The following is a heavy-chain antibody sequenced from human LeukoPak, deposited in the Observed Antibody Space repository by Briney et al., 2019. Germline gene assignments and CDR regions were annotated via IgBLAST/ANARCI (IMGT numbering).Heavy chain of an antibody. V-gene: IGHV3-23*01. CDR3: AKGAYDYIEVAYYDY. D-gene: IGHD5-12*01. CDR1: GFTISSYF. CDR2: IIGSGGST. Sequence: GGSLRLSCAASGFTISSYFMSWVRQAPGKGLEWVSGIIGSGGSTYYADSVKGRFTISRDNSKNTLYLQVNSLTAEDTAVYYCAKGAYDYIEVAYYDYWGQGTLVTVSS. J-gene: IGHJ4*02.